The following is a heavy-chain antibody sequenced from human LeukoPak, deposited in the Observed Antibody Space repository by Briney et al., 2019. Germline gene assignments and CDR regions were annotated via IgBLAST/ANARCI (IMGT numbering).Heavy chain of an antibody. V-gene: IGHV3-48*01. J-gene: IGHJ4*02. Sequence: GGSRGPSCATSGFTSNTYRRNWVRKAPGKGLEWVSYISSSGSPIYYADSVKGRFTISRDNAKNSLYLQMNSLRAEDTAVYYCVREFATWGQGTLVTVSA. D-gene: IGHD3-10*01. CDR3: VREFAT. CDR2: ISSSGSPI. CDR1: GFTSNTYR.